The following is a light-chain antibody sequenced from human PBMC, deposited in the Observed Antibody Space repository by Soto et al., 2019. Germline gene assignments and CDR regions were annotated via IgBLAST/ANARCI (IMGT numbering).Light chain of an antibody. Sequence: QLVLTQPPSASGTPGQRVTISCSGSSSNIGSNNVNWYQQLPGTAPKLLMFGNNQRPSGVPDRFSGSRSGTSASLAISGLQSEDEADYYCAAWDDSLNGAVFGGGTKVTVL. CDR1: SSNIGSNN. V-gene: IGLV1-44*01. CDR2: GNN. CDR3: AAWDDSLNGAV. J-gene: IGLJ2*01.